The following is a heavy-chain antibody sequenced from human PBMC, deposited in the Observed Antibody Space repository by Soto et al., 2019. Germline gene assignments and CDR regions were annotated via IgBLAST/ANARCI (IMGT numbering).Heavy chain of an antibody. CDR3: ARDLSYYDSSGLSAFDI. Sequence: SVKLSCKACGGSISSYAISWVRQAPKQGLEWMGGIIPIFGTANYAQKFQGRVTITADESTSTAYMELSSLRSEDTAVYYCARDLSYYDSSGLSAFDIWGQGTMVTVSS. J-gene: IGHJ3*02. D-gene: IGHD3-22*01. CDR1: GGSISSYA. V-gene: IGHV1-69*13. CDR2: IIPIFGTA.